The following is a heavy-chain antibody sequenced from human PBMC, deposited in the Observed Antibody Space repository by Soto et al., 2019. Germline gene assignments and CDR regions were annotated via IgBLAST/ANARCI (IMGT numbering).Heavy chain of an antibody. V-gene: IGHV2-5*02. Sequence: QITLKESGPTLVKPTQTLTLTCTFSGFSLSTSGVGVGWIRQPPGKALEWLALIYWDDDKRYSPSVKSTLTITKDTSKNQVVLTMTNMDPVDTATYYCAHRRDFWSGYGMDVWGQGTTVTVSS. D-gene: IGHD3-3*01. CDR1: GFSLSTSGVG. J-gene: IGHJ6*02. CDR3: AHRRDFWSGYGMDV. CDR2: IYWDDDK.